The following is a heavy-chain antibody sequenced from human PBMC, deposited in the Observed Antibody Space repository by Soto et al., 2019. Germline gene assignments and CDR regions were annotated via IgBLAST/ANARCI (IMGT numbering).Heavy chain of an antibody. CDR2: INHSGST. CDR1: GGSFRGYY. Sequence: SETLSLTCAVYGGSFRGYYWSWIRQPPGRGLEWIGEINHSGSTNYNPSLKSRVTISVDTSKNQFSLKLSSVTAADTAVYYCARATRGGYYGSGSYYLYYYYGMDVWGQGTTVT. V-gene: IGHV4-34*01. D-gene: IGHD3-10*01. CDR3: ARATRGGYYGSGSYYLYYYYGMDV. J-gene: IGHJ6*02.